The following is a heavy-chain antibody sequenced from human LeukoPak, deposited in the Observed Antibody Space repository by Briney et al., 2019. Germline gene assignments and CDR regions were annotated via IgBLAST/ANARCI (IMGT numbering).Heavy chain of an antibody. V-gene: IGHV4-59*01. CDR1: DGSISNYY. D-gene: IGHD3-22*01. Sequence: SETLSLTCTVSDGSISNYYWSWIRQPPGKELEWIGYIYHSGSTNYNPSLKSRVTISVDTSKNQFSLKLSSVTAADTAVYYCARNADDSSSYPYFDYWGQGTLVTVSS. CDR2: IYHSGST. CDR3: ARNADDSSSYPYFDY. J-gene: IGHJ4*02.